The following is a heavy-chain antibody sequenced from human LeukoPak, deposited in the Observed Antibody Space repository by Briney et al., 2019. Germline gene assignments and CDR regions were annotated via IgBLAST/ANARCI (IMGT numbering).Heavy chain of an antibody. CDR2: ITSDGTST. J-gene: IGHJ4*02. CDR3: ARDLGDGTPFDY. V-gene: IGHV3-74*01. D-gene: IGHD1-7*01. Sequence: PGGSLTLSCAASGFTFSSFWMQWVRQPPGKGLVWVSRITSDGTSTRSADSVKGPFTTSRDNAKNTLYLDLNSLRVEDTSTYFCARDLGDGTPFDYWGQGTLVTVSP. CDR1: GFTFSSFW.